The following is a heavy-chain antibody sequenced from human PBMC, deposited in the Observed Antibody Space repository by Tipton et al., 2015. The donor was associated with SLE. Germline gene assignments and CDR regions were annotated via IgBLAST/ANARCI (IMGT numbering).Heavy chain of an antibody. CDR2: IHSSGST. D-gene: IGHD2-2*01. Sequence: TLSLTCSVSGGFISSSSYYWSWIRQPAGQRLEWIGRIHSSGSTNYKPSLESRVTISVNTSKNKFSLDLTSVTAADTAVYYCSRGRMSCSGTSCAQLYYFDYGGQGMLVTVSS. CDR1: GGFISSSSYY. CDR3: SRGRMSCSGTSCAQLYYFDY. J-gene: IGHJ4*02. V-gene: IGHV4-61*02.